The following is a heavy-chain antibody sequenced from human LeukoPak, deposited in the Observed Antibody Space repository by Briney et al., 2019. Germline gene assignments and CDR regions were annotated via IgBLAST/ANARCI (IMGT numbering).Heavy chain of an antibody. Sequence: ASVKVSCKASGYTFTSYDINWVRQATGQGLEWMGWMNPNSGNTGYAQKFQGRVTTTTDTSTSTAYMELRSLRSDDTAVYYCARDLPVVPATSYYYMDVWGKGTTVTVSS. D-gene: IGHD2-2*01. CDR2: MNPNSGNT. J-gene: IGHJ6*03. CDR3: ARDLPVVPATSYYYMDV. CDR1: GYTFTSYD. V-gene: IGHV1-8*02.